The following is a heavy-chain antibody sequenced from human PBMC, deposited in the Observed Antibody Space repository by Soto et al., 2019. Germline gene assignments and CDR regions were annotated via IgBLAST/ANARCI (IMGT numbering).Heavy chain of an antibody. CDR3: ARTDRGQYVGGSYRHYALGY. Sequence: QVQLQQWGAGLLKPSETLSLTCAVYGGSFSGYYWSWIRQPPGKGLEWIGEINHSGSTNYHPSLESRVTISVDTAKNQFSLKLSSVTAADTAVYYCARTDRGQYVGGSYRHYALGYWGQGTLVTVSS. V-gene: IGHV4-34*01. J-gene: IGHJ4*02. D-gene: IGHD3-16*02. CDR1: GGSFSGYY. CDR2: INHSGST.